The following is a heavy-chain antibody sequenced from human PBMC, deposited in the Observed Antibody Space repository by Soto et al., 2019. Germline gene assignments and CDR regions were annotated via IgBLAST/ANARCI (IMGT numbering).Heavy chain of an antibody. J-gene: IGHJ4*02. D-gene: IGHD4-17*01. CDR2: ISGSGTRNGGS. CDR3: AKPRYGGGWREFQY. CDR1: GFTFTNYG. Sequence: EVQLLESGGGLVQPGGSLRLSCTASGFTFTNYGMTWVRQTPGKGLEWVSAISGSGTRNGGSYYADFVKGRFTISRDDSKKTVFLQMNSLTAADAAVYYCAKPRYGGGWREFQYWGQGTLVTVSS. V-gene: IGHV3-23*01.